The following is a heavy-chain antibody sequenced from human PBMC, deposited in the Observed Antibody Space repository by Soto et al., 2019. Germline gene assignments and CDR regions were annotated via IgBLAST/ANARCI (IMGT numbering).Heavy chain of an antibody. V-gene: IGHV3-30-3*01. J-gene: IGHJ4*02. CDR3: ARDQTGVTTAGGGRIDY. CDR2: MSYDGSNK. Sequence: QVQLVESGGGVVQPGRSLRLSCAASGFTFSIYAMHWVRQTPGTGLECVAIMSYDGSNKYYADSVKGRFTISRDNFKNTIYLQMNSLRAKDMAVYYCARDQTGVTTAGGGRIDYWGQGTLVTVPS. D-gene: IGHD1-1*01. CDR1: GFTFSIYA.